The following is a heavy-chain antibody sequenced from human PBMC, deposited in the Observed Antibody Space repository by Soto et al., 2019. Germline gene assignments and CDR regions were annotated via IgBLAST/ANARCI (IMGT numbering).Heavy chain of an antibody. J-gene: IGHJ4*02. CDR2: MSSSSGHT. CDR3: ARGPPKWGFDY. CDR1: GYTSTSYD. D-gene: IGHD7-27*01. Sequence: QVQLVQSGAEVKEPGASVKVSCKASGYTSTSYDFNWVRQATGQGPEWMGWMSSSSGHTGYAQKFQGRVTMTRNTSISTAYMELSSLRSEDTAVYYCARGPPKWGFDYWGQGVLVTVSS. V-gene: IGHV1-8*01.